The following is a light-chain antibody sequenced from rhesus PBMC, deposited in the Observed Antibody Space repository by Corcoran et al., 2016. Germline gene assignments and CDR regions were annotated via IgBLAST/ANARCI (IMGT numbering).Light chain of an antibody. J-gene: IGKJ1*01. CDR1: QNIYSH. CDR2: ATS. Sequence: DIQMTQSPSSLSASVGDRVTITCRASQNIYSHLAWYQQKPRKAPNLLIYATSTLQTGIPSRFSGSRSGTEFTLTISSLQPEDSATYECQHYYNCPRSFGQGTKVEVK. CDR3: QHYYNCPRS. V-gene: IGKV1-44*03.